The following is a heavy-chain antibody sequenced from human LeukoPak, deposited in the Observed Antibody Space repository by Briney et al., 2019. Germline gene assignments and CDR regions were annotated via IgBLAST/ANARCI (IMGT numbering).Heavy chain of an antibody. CDR2: INHSGST. Sequence: SETLSLTCAAYGGSFSGYYWSWIRQPPGKGLEWIGDINHSGSTNYNPSLKSRVTISVDTSKNQFSLKLSSVTAADTAVYYWARGGDSHYFDYWGQRTLVTVSS. CDR3: ARGGDSHYFDY. D-gene: IGHD2-21*02. V-gene: IGHV4-34*01. J-gene: IGHJ4*02. CDR1: GGSFSGYY.